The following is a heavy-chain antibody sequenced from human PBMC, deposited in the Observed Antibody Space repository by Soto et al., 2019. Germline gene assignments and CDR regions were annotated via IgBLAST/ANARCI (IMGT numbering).Heavy chain of an antibody. V-gene: IGHV1-8*01. CDR2: MNPNSGNT. CDR3: ARRARMGRQLSLPFDY. D-gene: IGHD5-18*01. Sequence: GASVKVSCKASGYTFSDYDINRVRQATEQGLEWMGWMNPNSGNTGYAQKFQGRGTMTRDFFTSTAYMELTSLTSEDTAVYYCARRARMGRQLSLPFDYWAQGTLVTVSS. J-gene: IGHJ4*02. CDR1: GYTFSDYD.